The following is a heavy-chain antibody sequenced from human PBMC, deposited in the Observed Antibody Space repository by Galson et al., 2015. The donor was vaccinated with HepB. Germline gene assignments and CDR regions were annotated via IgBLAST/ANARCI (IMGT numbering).Heavy chain of an antibody. J-gene: IGHJ4*02. V-gene: IGHV3-23*01. D-gene: IGHD6-19*01. CDR3: ASDHPSSGWPVFDN. Sequence: SLRLSCAATDFALSSSAMNWVRQAQGKGPEWVARVTRQLTPYYADSVQGRFSISRDNSKNIVYLQMNSLRVDDTAIYYCASDHPSSGWPVFDNWGQGTLVTVSS. CDR2: VTRQLTP. CDR1: DFALSSSA.